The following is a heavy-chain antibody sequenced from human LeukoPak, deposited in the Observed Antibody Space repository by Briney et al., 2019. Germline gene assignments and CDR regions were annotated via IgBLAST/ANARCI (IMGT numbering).Heavy chain of an antibody. D-gene: IGHD6-19*01. Sequence: ASVKVSCKVSGYILTELSMHWVRQAPGKGLEWMGGFDPEDGETLYAQKFQGRVTMTEDTSTDTAYMDLSSRRSEDTAVYYCATGRREYSSGWRSAEYFQHWGQGTLVTVSS. CDR1: GYILTELS. CDR3: ATGRREYSSGWRSAEYFQH. V-gene: IGHV1-24*01. CDR2: FDPEDGET. J-gene: IGHJ1*01.